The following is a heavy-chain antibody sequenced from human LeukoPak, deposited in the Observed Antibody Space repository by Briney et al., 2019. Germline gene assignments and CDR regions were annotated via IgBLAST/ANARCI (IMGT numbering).Heavy chain of an antibody. CDR3: AREMDAHPRIVV. CDR1: GGSISSGGYR. J-gene: IGHJ4*02. CDR2: INYSGST. Sequence: PSETLSLTCAVSGGSISSGGYRWTWIRQYPGKGLEWIGYINYSGSTYYNPSLKSRVIISVDTSKNQFSLNLNSVTAADTAVYYCAREMDAHPRIVVWGQGTLVTVSS. V-gene: IGHV4-31*11. D-gene: IGHD2-21*01.